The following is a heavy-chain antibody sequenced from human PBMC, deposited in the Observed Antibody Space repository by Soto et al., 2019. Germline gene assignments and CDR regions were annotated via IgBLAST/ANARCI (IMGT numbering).Heavy chain of an antibody. CDR2: MNPNSGNT. CDR1: GYTFTSYG. CDR3: ARGGDYDILTGYRYYYYYYYMDV. V-gene: IGHV1-8*01. D-gene: IGHD3-9*01. Sequence: ASVKVSCKASGYTFTSYGINWVRQATGQGLEWMGWMNPNSGNTGYAQKFQGRVTMTRNTSISTAYMELSSLRSEDTAVYYCARGGDYDILTGYRYYYYYYYMDVWGKGTTVTVSS. J-gene: IGHJ6*03.